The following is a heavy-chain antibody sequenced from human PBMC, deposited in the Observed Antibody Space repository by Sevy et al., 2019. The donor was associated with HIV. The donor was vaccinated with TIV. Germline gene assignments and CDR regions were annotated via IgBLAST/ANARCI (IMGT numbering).Heavy chain of an antibody. Sequence: GGSLRLSCAASGFTFDDYAMHWVRQAPGKGLEWVSGISWNSGSIGYADSVKGRFTISRDNAKNSLYLQMNSLRAEDTALYYCAKGSGFGELISSPYFDYWGQGTLVTVSS. V-gene: IGHV3-9*01. D-gene: IGHD3-10*01. CDR2: ISWNSGSI. CDR1: GFTFDDYA. J-gene: IGHJ4*02. CDR3: AKGSGFGELISSPYFDY.